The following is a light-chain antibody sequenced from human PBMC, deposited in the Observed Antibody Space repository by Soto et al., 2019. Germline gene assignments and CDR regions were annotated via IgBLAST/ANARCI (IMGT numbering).Light chain of an antibody. Sequence: QSVLTQPASVSGSPGQSITISCTGTSSDLGGYNYVSWYQQHPGKAPKLLLYEVNSRPSGVSNRFSGSKSGNTASLTISGLQAEDEADYYCTSFTSSSTLVVFGGGTKVTVL. CDR1: SSDLGGYNY. V-gene: IGLV2-14*01. J-gene: IGLJ2*01. CDR2: EVN. CDR3: TSFTSSSTLVV.